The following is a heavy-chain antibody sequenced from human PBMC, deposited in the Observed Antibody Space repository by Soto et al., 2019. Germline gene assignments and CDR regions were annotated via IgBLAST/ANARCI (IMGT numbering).Heavy chain of an antibody. V-gene: IGHV3-64*01. Sequence: GGSLRLSCAASGFTFSSYAMHWVRQAPGKGLEYVSAISSNGGSTYYANSVKGRFTISRDNSKNTLYLQMGSLRAEDMAVYYCARDLSPWIQLWLPGGIDYWGQGTLVTVSS. CDR2: ISSNGGST. CDR3: ARDLSPWIQLWLPGGIDY. J-gene: IGHJ4*02. CDR1: GFTFSSYA. D-gene: IGHD5-18*01.